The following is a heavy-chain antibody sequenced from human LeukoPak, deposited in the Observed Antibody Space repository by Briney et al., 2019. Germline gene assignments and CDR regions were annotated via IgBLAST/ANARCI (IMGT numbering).Heavy chain of an antibody. J-gene: IGHJ4*02. CDR3: ARQPSLMGATTFDY. CDR2: ISSSGSTI. Sequence: GGSLRLSCAASGFTFSDYYMSWIRQAPGKGLEWVSYISSSGSTIHYADSVKGRFTISRDNAKNSLYLQVNSLRAEDTAVYYCARQPSLMGATTFDYWGQGTLVTVSS. D-gene: IGHD1-26*01. V-gene: IGHV3-11*01. CDR1: GFTFSDYY.